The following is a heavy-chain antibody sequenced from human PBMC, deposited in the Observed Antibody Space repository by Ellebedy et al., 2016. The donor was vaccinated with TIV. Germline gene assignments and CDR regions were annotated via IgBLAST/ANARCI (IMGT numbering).Heavy chain of an antibody. CDR3: ARRGSYGDYAVQVNNWFDS. Sequence: GESLKISCAASGFNFYSYWMGWVRQAPGKGLEWVANIYQDGSEKYYVDSVEGRFTISRDNAKNSLYLEMKSLRAEDTAVYYCARRGSYGDYAVQVNNWFDSWGQGTPVTVSP. CDR2: IYQDGSEK. J-gene: IGHJ5*01. V-gene: IGHV3-7*01. CDR1: GFNFYSYW. D-gene: IGHD4-17*01.